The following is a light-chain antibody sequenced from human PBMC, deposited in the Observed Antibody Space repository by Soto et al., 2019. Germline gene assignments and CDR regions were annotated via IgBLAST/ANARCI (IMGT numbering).Light chain of an antibody. CDR2: KAS. Sequence: DIPMTQSPSTLSASVGDRVTITCRASQSISPWLAWYQQKPGKAPKLLIYKASSLESGVPSRFSGSGSGTEFTLTISSLQPDDFATYYCQHYKTYSRTFGQGTKVEIK. V-gene: IGKV1-5*03. CDR3: QHYKTYSRT. CDR1: QSISPW. J-gene: IGKJ1*01.